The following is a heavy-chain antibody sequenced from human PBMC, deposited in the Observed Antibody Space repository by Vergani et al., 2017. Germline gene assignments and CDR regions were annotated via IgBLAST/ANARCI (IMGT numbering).Heavy chain of an antibody. V-gene: IGHV1-3*01. D-gene: IGHD2-2*01. Sequence: QVQLVQSGAEVKKPGASVKVSCKASGYTFTSYAMHWVRQAPGQRLEWMGWINAGNGNTKYSQKFQGRVTITRDTSASTAYMELSSLRSEDTAVYYCARGFLDIVVVSHYYYMDVWGKGTTVTVSS. J-gene: IGHJ6*03. CDR2: INAGNGNT. CDR1: GYTFTSYA. CDR3: ARGFLDIVVVSHYYYMDV.